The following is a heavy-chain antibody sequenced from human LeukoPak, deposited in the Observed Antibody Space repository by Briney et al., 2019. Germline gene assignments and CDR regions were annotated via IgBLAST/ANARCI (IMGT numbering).Heavy chain of an antibody. CDR3: ARGIRAGVWAFDI. CDR2: ISTAGDP. D-gene: IGHD3-10*01. V-gene: IGHV3-13*04. Sequence: GGSLRLSCAASGSTVSNYDLHWVRQGTGKGLEWVSGISTAGDPYYPGSVKGRFTISRENAKKSLYLQMNSLRDGDTAVYYCARGIRAGVWAFDIWGQGTMVTVAS. J-gene: IGHJ3*02. CDR1: GSTVSNYD.